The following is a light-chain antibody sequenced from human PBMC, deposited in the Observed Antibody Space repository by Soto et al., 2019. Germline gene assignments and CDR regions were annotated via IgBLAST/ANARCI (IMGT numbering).Light chain of an antibody. CDR1: QSVSSK. Sequence: EIVMTQSPATLSVSPGERATLSCRASQSVSSKLAWYQQKPGQGPRLLIYGASTRATGIPARFSGSGSGPECTLTISSLQSEDFAVYYCQHYSTWLWTFGQGTKVEIK. J-gene: IGKJ1*01. CDR2: GAS. CDR3: QHYSTWLWT. V-gene: IGKV3-15*01.